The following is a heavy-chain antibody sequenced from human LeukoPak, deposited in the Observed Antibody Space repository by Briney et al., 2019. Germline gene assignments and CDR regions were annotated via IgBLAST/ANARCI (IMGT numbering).Heavy chain of an antibody. CDR2: INHSGGT. CDR1: GGSFSGYY. D-gene: IGHD4-17*01. J-gene: IGHJ5*02. CDR3: ARLSDYGDYLNWFDP. V-gene: IGHV4-34*01. Sequence: PSETLSLTCAVYGGSFSGYYWSWIRQPPGKGLEWIGEINHSGGTNYNPSLKSRVTISVDTSKNQCSLKLNSVTAADTAVYYCARLSDYGDYLNWFDPWGQGTLVTVSS.